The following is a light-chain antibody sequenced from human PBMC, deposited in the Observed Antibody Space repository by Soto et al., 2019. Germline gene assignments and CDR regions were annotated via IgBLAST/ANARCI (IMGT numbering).Light chain of an antibody. CDR3: NSRASGTTYV. V-gene: IGLV2-14*01. J-gene: IGLJ1*01. CDR1: SSDVGAYNY. Sequence: QSALPQPASVSGSPGQSITISCIGTSSDVGAYNYVSWYQQLPGKAPKLMIYEVSNRPSGISNRFSGSKSGNTASLTISGLQTEDEADYYCNSRASGTTYVFGTGTKVTVL. CDR2: EVS.